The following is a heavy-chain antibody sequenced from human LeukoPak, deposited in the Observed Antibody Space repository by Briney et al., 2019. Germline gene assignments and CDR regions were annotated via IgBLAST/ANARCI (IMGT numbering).Heavy chain of an antibody. CDR1: GPSVRSYY. D-gene: IGHD3-3*01. V-gene: IGHV4-59*02. CDR2: VYYSGGT. J-gene: IGHJ4*02. Sequence: SETLSLTCTVSGPSVRSYYWSLIRQSPGKGLEWIGNVYYSGGTNHNPSLKSRITTSVDTSKNQISLKLTSVTAADTAVYYCARVIAIFGVGFDYWGQGTLVTVSS. CDR3: ARVIAIFGVGFDY.